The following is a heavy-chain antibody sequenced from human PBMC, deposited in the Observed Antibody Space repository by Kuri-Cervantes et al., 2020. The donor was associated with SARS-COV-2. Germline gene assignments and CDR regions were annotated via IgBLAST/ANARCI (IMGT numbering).Heavy chain of an antibody. CDR3: AKDRYYGSGSYYWGTDY. CDR2: ISGRGGAT. Sequence: GESLKISCAASGFAFNSYAMSWVRQAPGKGLEWVSAISGRGGATYYADSVKGRFTVSRDNSKNTLYLQMNSLRAEDTAVYYCAKDRYYGSGSYYWGTDYWGQGTLVTVSS. D-gene: IGHD3-10*01. V-gene: IGHV3-23*01. J-gene: IGHJ4*02. CDR1: GFAFNSYA.